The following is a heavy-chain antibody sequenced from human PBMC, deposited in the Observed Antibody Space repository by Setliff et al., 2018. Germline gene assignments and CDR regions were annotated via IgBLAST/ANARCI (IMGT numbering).Heavy chain of an antibody. D-gene: IGHD3-3*01. CDR1: GYTFTSYD. Sequence: ASVKVSCKASGYTFTSYDINWVRQATGQGLEWMGWMNPNSGNTGYAQKFQGRVTITRNTSISTAYMELSSLRSEDTAVYCCARGGGQIHYDFWSGYFSDPQPNYYYYYMDVWGKGTTVTVSS. CDR2: MNPNSGNT. J-gene: IGHJ6*03. CDR3: ARGGGQIHYDFWSGYFSDPQPNYYYYYMDV. V-gene: IGHV1-8*03.